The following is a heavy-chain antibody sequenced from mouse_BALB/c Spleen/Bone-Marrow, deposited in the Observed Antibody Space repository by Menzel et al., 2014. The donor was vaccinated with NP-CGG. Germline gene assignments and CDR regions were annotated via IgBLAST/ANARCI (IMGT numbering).Heavy chain of an antibody. Sequence: QVQLQQSGPELVKPGASVKMSCTASGFTFXDYVINWVKQRTGQGLEWIGEIYPGSGDTYYNEKFKAKATLTADKSSNTVHMQLSSLTSEDSVVYFCARSRVPYFALDYWGQGTSVTVSS. J-gene: IGHJ4*01. CDR3: ARSRVPYFALDY. CDR1: GFTFXDYV. V-gene: IGHV1-81*01. CDR2: IYPGSGDT.